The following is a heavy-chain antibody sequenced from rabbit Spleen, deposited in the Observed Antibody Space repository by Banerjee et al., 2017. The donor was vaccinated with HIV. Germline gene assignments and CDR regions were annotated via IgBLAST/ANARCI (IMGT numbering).Heavy chain of an antibody. J-gene: IGHJ6*01. V-gene: IGHV1S40*01. D-gene: IGHD8-1*01. CDR1: GVSLNDKDV. CDR3: ARDTGSSFSSYGMDL. CDR2: INIVTGKS. Sequence: QSLEESGGDLVKPGASLTLTCKASGVSLNDKDVMCWVRQAPGKGLEWIACINIVTGKSVYASWAKGRFTMSRTSSTTVTLQVTSLTVADTATYFCARDTGSSFSSYGMDLWGPGTLVTVS.